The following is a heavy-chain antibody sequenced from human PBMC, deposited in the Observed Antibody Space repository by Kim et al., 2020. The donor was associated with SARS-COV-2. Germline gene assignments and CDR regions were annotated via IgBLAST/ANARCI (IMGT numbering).Heavy chain of an antibody. V-gene: IGHV4-59*01. J-gene: IGHJ2*01. CDR3: ARITMTLPNWYFDL. Sequence: NPSRKSRVTISGDTPKNQFSLKLRSVTAADTAVYYCARITMTLPNWYFDLWGRGTLVTVSS. D-gene: IGHD3-22*01.